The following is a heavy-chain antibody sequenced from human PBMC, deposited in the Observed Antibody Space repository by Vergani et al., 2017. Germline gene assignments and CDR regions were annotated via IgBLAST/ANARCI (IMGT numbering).Heavy chain of an antibody. V-gene: IGHV3-23*01. CDR2: ISGGGGST. J-gene: IGHJ4*02. CDR1: GFTFNSYA. Sequence: EVQLLESGGGLVQPGGSLRLSCAASGFTFNSYAMSWVRQAPGKGLEWVSGISGGGGSTYYPGSVKGRFTISRDNSKNTLDLQMHTLRAEDTAVYYCAKVSNDFWSGPVFDYWGQGTLVTVSS. D-gene: IGHD3-3*01. CDR3: AKVSNDFWSGPVFDY.